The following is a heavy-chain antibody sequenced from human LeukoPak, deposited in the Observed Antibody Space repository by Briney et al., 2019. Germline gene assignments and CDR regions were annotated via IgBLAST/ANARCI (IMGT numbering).Heavy chain of an antibody. J-gene: IGHJ3*02. CDR3: ARGGIVVVTHDAFDI. CDR2: ISGSGGST. Sequence: GGSLRLSCAASGFTFSSYAMSWVRQAPGKGLEWVSAISGSGGSTYYADSVKGRFTISRDNSKNTLYLQMNSLRAEDTAVYYCARGGIVVVTHDAFDIWGQGTMVTVSA. CDR1: GFTFSSYA. V-gene: IGHV3-23*01. D-gene: IGHD3-22*01.